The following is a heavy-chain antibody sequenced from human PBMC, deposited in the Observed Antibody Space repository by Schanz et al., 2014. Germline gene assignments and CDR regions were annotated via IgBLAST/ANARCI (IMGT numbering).Heavy chain of an antibody. CDR1: GFSFSDSF. CDR3: VSQNGSPNY. J-gene: IGHJ4*02. CDR2: IKHDGSVK. V-gene: IGHV3-7*02. Sequence: MQLVESGGGLVKPGGSLRLSCVASGFSFSDSFMSWVRQAPGKGPEWVANIKHDGSVKDYVDSVEGRFTISRDNAKRSLYLQMNSLRAEDTAVYFWVSQNGSPNYWGQGTLVTVSS. D-gene: IGHD1-1*01.